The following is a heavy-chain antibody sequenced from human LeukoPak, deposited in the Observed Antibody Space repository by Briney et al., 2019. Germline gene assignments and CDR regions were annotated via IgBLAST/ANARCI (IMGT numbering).Heavy chain of an antibody. CDR1: GGSISSYY. J-gene: IGHJ4*02. CDR3: ARVRLATIAFDY. Sequence: SETLSLTCTVSGGSISSYYWSWIRQPPGKGLEWVGYIYYSGSTNYNPSLKSRVTISVDTSKNQFSLKLSSVTAADTAVYYCARVRLATIAFDYWGQGTLVTGSS. V-gene: IGHV4-59*01. D-gene: IGHD5-24*01. CDR2: IYYSGST.